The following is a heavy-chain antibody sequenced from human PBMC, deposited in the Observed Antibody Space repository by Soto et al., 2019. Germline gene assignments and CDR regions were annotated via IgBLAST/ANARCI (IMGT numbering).Heavy chain of an antibody. J-gene: IGHJ4*02. Sequence: SETLSLTCTVSGGSISSYYWSWIRQPPGKGLEWIGYIYYSGSTNYNPSLKSRVTISVDTSKNQFSLKLSSVTAADTAVYYCARAKYRYGFFFVFDEWGQGTLVTVSS. CDR2: IYYSGST. CDR3: ARAKYRYGFFFVFDE. CDR1: GGSISSYY. D-gene: IGHD5-18*01. V-gene: IGHV4-59*01.